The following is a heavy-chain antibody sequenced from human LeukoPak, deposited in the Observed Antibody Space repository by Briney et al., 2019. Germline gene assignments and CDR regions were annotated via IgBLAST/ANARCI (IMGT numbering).Heavy chain of an antibody. CDR2: ISGSGRST. J-gene: IGHJ6*03. V-gene: IGHV3-23*01. CDR1: GFTLSSYS. Sequence: PGGALRLSCAASGFTLSSYSLSWVRQAPGKGLEWVSTISGSGRSTYYADSVKDRFTISRDNSKNTLYLQINSLRVEDTAVYYCARREVDYYYSYMDLWGRGTTVTVSS. CDR3: ARREVDYYYSYMDL.